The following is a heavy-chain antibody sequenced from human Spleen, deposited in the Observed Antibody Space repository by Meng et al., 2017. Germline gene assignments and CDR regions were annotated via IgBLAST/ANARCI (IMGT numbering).Heavy chain of an antibody. CDR2: IDYSTYV. Sequence: QLQVQESGPGLVKPSETLSLTCSVSGGSVSSSSFYWVWIRQPPGMTLEWIGSIDYSTYVHYNASLKSRVTMSIDTSKNQFSLKLTSVTAADTAVYHCLRGSGGSVWGQGTLVTVSS. D-gene: IGHD3-10*01. J-gene: IGHJ1*01. CDR3: LRGSGGSV. CDR1: GGSVSSSSFY. V-gene: IGHV4-39*07.